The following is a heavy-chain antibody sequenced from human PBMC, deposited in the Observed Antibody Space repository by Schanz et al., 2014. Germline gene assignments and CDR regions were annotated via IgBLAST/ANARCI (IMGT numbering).Heavy chain of an antibody. V-gene: IGHV1-18*04. CDR2: ISAFDDKT. CDR3: ARETTIITGGAFDV. D-gene: IGHD3-9*01. CDR1: GYTFTTYY. J-gene: IGHJ3*01. Sequence: QLMQSGSEVKKPGVSVKVSCKASGYTFTTYYIHWVRQAPGQGPEWMGWISAFDDKTDYAQNFQGRLIMTTDTSTTTVYMELRGLRSDDTAVYYCARETTIITGGAFDVWGQGTMVTVSS.